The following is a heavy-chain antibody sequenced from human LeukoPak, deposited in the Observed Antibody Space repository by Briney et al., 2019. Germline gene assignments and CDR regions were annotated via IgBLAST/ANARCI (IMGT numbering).Heavy chain of an antibody. V-gene: IGHV3-7*01. D-gene: IGHD5-18*01. CDR2: IKQNGSET. Sequence: PGGSLRLSCAASGFTFSGYWMSWVRQAPGKGLEWVANIKQNGSETFYADSVRGRFTISRDNAKNSQYLQMNSLRVEDTAVYYCARWANSIDYWGQGALVTVSS. CDR1: GFTFSGYW. J-gene: IGHJ4*02. CDR3: ARWANSIDY.